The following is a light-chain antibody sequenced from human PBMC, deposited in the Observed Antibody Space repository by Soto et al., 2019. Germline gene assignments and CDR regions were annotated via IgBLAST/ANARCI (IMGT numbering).Light chain of an antibody. CDR2: DNN. V-gene: IGLV1-51*01. J-gene: IGLJ1*01. Sequence: QSALTQPASVSGSPGQSITISCTGTSSDVGGYNYVSWYQQHPGKAPKLMIYDNNKRPSGIPDRFSGSKSGTSATLGITGLQTGDEADYYCGTWDSSLSAGVFGTGTKVTVL. CDR3: GTWDSSLSAGV. CDR1: SSDVGGYNY.